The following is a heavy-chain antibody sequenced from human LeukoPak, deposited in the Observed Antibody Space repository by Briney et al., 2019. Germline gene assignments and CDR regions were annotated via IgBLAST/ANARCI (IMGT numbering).Heavy chain of an antibody. J-gene: IGHJ4*02. CDR2: TYTSGST. V-gene: IGHV4-4*07. CDR1: GGSISSYD. Sequence: PSETLSLTCTVSGGSISSYDWSWIRQPAAKGLEWLGRTYTSGSTNYNPSLKSRVTMSVDMSKNQFSLKLSSMIAADTAVYYCARVPLTMVRGVPHFDYWGQGTLVTVSS. CDR3: ARVPLTMVRGVPHFDY. D-gene: IGHD3-10*01.